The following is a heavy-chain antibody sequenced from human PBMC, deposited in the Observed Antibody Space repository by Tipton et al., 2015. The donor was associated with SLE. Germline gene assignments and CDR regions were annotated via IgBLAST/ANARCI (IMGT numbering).Heavy chain of an antibody. V-gene: IGHV1-69*13. J-gene: IGHJ3*02. Sequence: QSGAEVKRPGASVKVSCKASGYTFTSYGISWVRQAPGQGLEWMGRIIPIFGTANYAQKFQGRVTITADESTSTAYMELSSLRSEDTVVYYCARRHSGYDSGAFDIWGQGTMVTVSS. CDR1: GYTFTSYG. CDR3: ARRHSGYDSGAFDI. CDR2: IIPIFGTA. D-gene: IGHD5-12*01.